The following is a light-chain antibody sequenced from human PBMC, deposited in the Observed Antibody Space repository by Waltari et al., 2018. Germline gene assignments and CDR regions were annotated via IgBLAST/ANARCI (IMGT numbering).Light chain of an antibody. V-gene: IGKV3-20*01. CDR3: QQYGSPKT. CDR2: GAS. Sequence: EIVLTQSPGTLSLSPGERATLSCRASQSVSSSYLAWYQQKPGQAPRLLIYGASSRATGIPDRFSGSGSGTDFTLTISRLEPEDFAVYYCQQYGSPKTFGGGTKVEIK. J-gene: IGKJ4*01. CDR1: QSVSSSY.